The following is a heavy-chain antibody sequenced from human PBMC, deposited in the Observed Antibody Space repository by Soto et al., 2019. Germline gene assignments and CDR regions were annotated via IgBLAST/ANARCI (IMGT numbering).Heavy chain of an antibody. CDR3: AKGFISGGYCANGICYHFDY. CDR2: MSYDGNNK. D-gene: IGHD2-8*01. V-gene: IGHV3-30*18. J-gene: IGHJ4*02. Sequence: QVQLVESGGGVVQPGGSVTLSCAASGFTFSSYGMHWVRQAPGKGLEWVAVMSYDGNNKYYADSVKGRFTVSRDNSRNTQFLQMNSLRVEDTAVYYCAKGFISGGYCANGICYHFDYWGQGTPVTVSS. CDR1: GFTFSSYG.